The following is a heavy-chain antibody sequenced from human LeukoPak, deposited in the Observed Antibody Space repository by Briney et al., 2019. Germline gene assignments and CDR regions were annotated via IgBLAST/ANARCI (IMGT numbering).Heavy chain of an antibody. CDR2: IYYSGST. CDR3: ARGSGGYSIAAAGTPFDY. J-gene: IGHJ4*02. CDR1: GGSISSYY. D-gene: IGHD6-13*01. Sequence: PSETLSLTCTVSGGSISSYYWSWIRQPPGKGLEWIGYIYYSGSTNYNPSLKSRVTISVDTSKNQFSLKLSSVTAADTAVYYCARGSGGYSIAAAGTPFDYWGQGTLVTVSP. V-gene: IGHV4-59*01.